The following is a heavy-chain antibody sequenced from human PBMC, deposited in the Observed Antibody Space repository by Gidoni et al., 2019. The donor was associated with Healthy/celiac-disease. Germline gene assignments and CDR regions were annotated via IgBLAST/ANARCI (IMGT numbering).Heavy chain of an antibody. CDR3: ARYVSSGYYQVY. V-gene: IGHV4-39*07. CDR2: IYYSGST. J-gene: IGHJ4*02. D-gene: IGHD3-22*01. CDR1: VGSICSSSYH. Sequence: QLQLQESAPGLVKPSETPSLTCTVPVGSICSSSYHWGWIRQPPGTGMVWIGGIYYSGSTYYNPSLKSRVTISVDTSKNQFSLKLSSVTAADSAVYYCARYVSSGYYQVYWGQGTLVTVSS.